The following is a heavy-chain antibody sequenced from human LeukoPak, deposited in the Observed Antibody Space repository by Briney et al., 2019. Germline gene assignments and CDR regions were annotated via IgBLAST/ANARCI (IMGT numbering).Heavy chain of an antibody. V-gene: IGHV1-18*01. CDR1: GGTFTSYG. J-gene: IGHJ4*02. CDR3: ARDQRANDYGDCPNSDY. CDR2: ISAYNGNT. Sequence: ASVKVSCKASGGTFTSYGISWVRQAPGQGLEWMGWISAYNGNTNYAQKLQGRVTMTTDTSTSTAYMELRSLRSDDTAVYYCARDQRANDYGDCPNSDYWGQGTLVTVSS. D-gene: IGHD4-17*01.